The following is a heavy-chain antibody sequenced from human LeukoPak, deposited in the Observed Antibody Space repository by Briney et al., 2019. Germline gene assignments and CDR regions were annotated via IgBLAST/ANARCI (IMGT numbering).Heavy chain of an antibody. J-gene: IGHJ4*02. CDR3: ARWGKYSSSVNL. Sequence: SETLSLTCTVSGGSISGYYWSWIRQPPGKGLEWIGYIYYSGSTNYNPSLKSRVTISVDTSKNQFSLKLSSVTAADTAVYYCARWGKYSSSVNLWGQGTLVTVSS. CDR1: GGSISGYY. D-gene: IGHD6-13*01. CDR2: IYYSGST. V-gene: IGHV4-59*08.